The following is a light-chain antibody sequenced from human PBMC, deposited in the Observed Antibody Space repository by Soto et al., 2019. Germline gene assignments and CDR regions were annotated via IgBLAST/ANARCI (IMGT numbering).Light chain of an antibody. V-gene: IGKV1D-12*01. J-gene: IGKJ5*01. Sequence: DIQMTQSPSSVSASVGDRVTITCRASQGISSWLAWYQQKPEKAPKLLIYAASSLQSGVPSRFSGSRSGTDVTLTIISLQPEDFATYYYHQHNSFTITFGQGTRLEIK. CDR2: AAS. CDR3: HQHNSFTIT. CDR1: QGISSW.